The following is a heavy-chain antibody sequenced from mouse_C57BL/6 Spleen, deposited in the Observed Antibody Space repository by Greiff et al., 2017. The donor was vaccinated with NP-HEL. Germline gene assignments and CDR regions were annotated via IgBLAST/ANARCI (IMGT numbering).Heavy chain of an antibody. J-gene: IGHJ1*03. D-gene: IGHD1-1*01. CDR2: ISGGGGNT. Sequence: EVMLVESGGGLVKPGGSLKLSCAASGFTFSSYTMSWVRQTPEKRLEWVATISGGGGNTYYPDSVKGRFTISRDNAKNTLYLQMSSLRSEDTAVYYCARHYGSSYWYFDVWGTGTTVTVSS. CDR3: ARHYGSSYWYFDV. V-gene: IGHV5-9*01. CDR1: GFTFSSYT.